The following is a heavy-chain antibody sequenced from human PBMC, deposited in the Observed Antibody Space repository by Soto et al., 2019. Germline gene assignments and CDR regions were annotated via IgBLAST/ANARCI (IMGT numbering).Heavy chain of an antibody. D-gene: IGHD3-10*01. J-gene: IGHJ5*02. CDR2: IYYSGST. CDR1: GGSISSGGYY. CDR3: ARGGLWFGELVWFDP. Sequence: QVQLQESGPGLVKPSQTLSLTCTVSGGSISSGGYYWSWIRQHPGKGLEWIGYIYYSGSTYYNPSLTSRVTISVDTSKNQFSLKLSSVTAADTAVYYCARGGLWFGELVWFDPWGQGTLVTVSS. V-gene: IGHV4-31*03.